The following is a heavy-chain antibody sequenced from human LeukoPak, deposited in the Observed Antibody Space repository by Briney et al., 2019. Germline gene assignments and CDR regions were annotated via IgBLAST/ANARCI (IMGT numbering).Heavy chain of an antibody. D-gene: IGHD3-9*01. CDR1: GYSFTSYW. CDR3: ARTYYDILTGYSLSDY. Sequence: GESLKISCKGSGYSFTSYWIGWVRQMPGKGLEWMGSIDPSDSYTNYSPSFQGHVTISADKSISTAYLQWSSLMASDSAMYYCARTYYDILTGYSLSDYWGQGTLVTVSS. V-gene: IGHV5-10-1*01. J-gene: IGHJ4*02. CDR2: IDPSDSYT.